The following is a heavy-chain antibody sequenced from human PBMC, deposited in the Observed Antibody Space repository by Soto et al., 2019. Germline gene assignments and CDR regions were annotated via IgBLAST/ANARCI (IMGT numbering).Heavy chain of an antibody. D-gene: IGHD3-3*01. CDR2: IYYSGST. CDR3: ASFPISEWLLRDYYYGMDV. J-gene: IGHJ6*02. CDR1: GGSISSSSYY. Sequence: PSETLSLTCTVSGGSISSSSYYWGWIRQPPGKGLERIGSIYYSGSTYYNPSLKSRVTISVDTSKNQFSLKLSSVTAADTAVYYCASFPISEWLLRDYYYGMDVWGQGTTVTVSS. V-gene: IGHV4-39*01.